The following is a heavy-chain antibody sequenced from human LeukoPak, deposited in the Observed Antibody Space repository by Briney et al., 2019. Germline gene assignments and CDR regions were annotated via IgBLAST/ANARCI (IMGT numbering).Heavy chain of an antibody. CDR2: IYSGGST. J-gene: IGHJ6*02. CDR3: AGSESGYLYHYYYYGMDV. CDR1: GFTVSSNY. D-gene: IGHD3-3*01. V-gene: IGHV3-53*01. Sequence: GGSLRLSCAASGFTVSSNYMSWVRQAPGKGLEWVSVIYSGGSTYYADSVKGRFTISRDNSKNTLYLQMNSLRAEDTAVYYCAGSESGYLYHYYYYGMDVWGQGTTVTVSS.